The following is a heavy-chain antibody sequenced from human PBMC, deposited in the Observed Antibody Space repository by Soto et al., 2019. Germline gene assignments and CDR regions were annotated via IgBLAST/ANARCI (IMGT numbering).Heavy chain of an antibody. CDR3: ARAPQDSVRKIYVSAYYLDS. V-gene: IGHV3-7*01. J-gene: IGHJ4*02. CDR2: INQDGSER. D-gene: IGHD1-26*01. CDR1: EFSFSRYW. Sequence: EVQLVESGGGLVQPGGSLRLSCAASEFSFSRYWMSWVRQAPGKGLEWVSNINQDGSERYYVDPVKGRFTISRDNAKNALSLQMDSLRGEDTAVYYCARAPQDSVRKIYVSAYYLDSWGQGTLVSVSS.